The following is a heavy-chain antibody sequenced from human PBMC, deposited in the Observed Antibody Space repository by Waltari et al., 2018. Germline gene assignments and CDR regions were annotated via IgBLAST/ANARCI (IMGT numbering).Heavy chain of an antibody. CDR2: IYTGGSP. CDR3: ARDRPPAAISYNWFDP. CDR1: GGSISSYY. J-gene: IGHJ5*02. Sequence: QVQLQESGPGLVKPSETLSLTCTVSGGSISSYYWSWIRQPAGKGLEWIGRIYTGGSPNYNPALKGQVTMSVDTSKNQFSLKLSSVTAADTAVYYCARDRPPAAISYNWFDPWGQGTLVTVSS. D-gene: IGHD2-2*01. V-gene: IGHV4-4*07.